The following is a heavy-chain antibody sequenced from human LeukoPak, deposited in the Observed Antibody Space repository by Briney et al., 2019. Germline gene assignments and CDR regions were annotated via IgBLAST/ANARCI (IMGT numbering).Heavy chain of an antibody. CDR2: IIWSGGNT. Sequence: GGSLKLSFPASVSTFNNYAMSLVRQAPGKGLEWVSAIIWSGGNTYYAYSVKGRFTMSRDNSKNPLYLQMNSLRAEDTAVYYCTKEGGSYYYGSESHVTDDYWGQGTLVTVSS. D-gene: IGHD3-10*01. V-gene: IGHV3-23*01. CDR3: TKEGGSYYYGSESHVTDDY. CDR1: VSTFNNYA. J-gene: IGHJ4*02.